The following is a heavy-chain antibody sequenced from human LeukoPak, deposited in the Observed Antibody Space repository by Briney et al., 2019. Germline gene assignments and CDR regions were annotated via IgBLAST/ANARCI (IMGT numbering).Heavy chain of an antibody. V-gene: IGHV3-30*03. J-gene: IGHJ4*02. CDR1: GFSFNNYD. CDR2: ISYDGSNK. Sequence: GGSLRPSCAASGFSFNNYDIHWVRQAPGKGLEWVAVISYDGSNKYYADSVKGRFTISRDNSKNTLYLQMNSLRAEDTAVYYCARVGVGMYHFDHWGQGTLVTVSS. D-gene: IGHD2-2*01. CDR3: ARVGVGMYHFDH.